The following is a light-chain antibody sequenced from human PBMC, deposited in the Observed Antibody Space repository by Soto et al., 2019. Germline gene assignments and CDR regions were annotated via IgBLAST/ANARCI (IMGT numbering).Light chain of an antibody. Sequence: LTQPASVSGSPGQSVTISCAGTSSDVCGSNFVSWYQQHPGKAPQLMIYDVSSRPSGVSKRFSGSKSGNTASLTISGLQSEDEADYYCSSYTSSYTYVFGTGTKVTVL. CDR2: DVS. CDR3: SSYTSSYTYV. CDR1: SSDVCGSNF. V-gene: IGLV2-14*03. J-gene: IGLJ1*01.